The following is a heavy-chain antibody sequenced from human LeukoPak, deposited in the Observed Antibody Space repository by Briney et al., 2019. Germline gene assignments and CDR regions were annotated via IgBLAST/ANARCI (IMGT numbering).Heavy chain of an antibody. D-gene: IGHD3-22*01. Sequence: GGSLRLTCAASGFTISSYDRHWIRQPPGKGLEWVAHIWYDGSTKYYADSVKGRFTISRDNSKNTLYLQMNSLRADDTAVYYCARDVFTTYDTGGGYFDYWGQGTLVTVSS. J-gene: IGHJ4*02. CDR3: ARDVFTTYDTGGGYFDY. CDR1: GFTISSYD. V-gene: IGHV3-33*08. CDR2: IWYDGSTK.